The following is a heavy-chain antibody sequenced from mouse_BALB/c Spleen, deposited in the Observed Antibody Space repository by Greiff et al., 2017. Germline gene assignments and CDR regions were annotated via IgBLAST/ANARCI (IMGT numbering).Heavy chain of an antibody. CDR3: AREEKLTGYGSSYESWFAY. D-gene: IGHD1-1*01. CDR1: GYSITSGYY. J-gene: IGHJ3*01. V-gene: IGHV3-6*02. Sequence: EVKLVESGPGLVKPSQSLSLTCSVTGYSITSGYYWNWIRQFPGNKLEWMGYISYDGSNNYNPSLKNRISITRDTSKNQFFLKLNSVTTEDTATYDCAREEKLTGYGSSYESWFAYWGQGTLVTVSA. CDR2: ISYDGSN.